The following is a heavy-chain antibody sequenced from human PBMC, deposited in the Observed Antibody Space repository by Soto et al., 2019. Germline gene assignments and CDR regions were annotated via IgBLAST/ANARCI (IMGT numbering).Heavy chain of an antibody. CDR3: ARATRPSVRTAMVRYNCLDS. Sequence: EVELVESGGRLIHPGGSLRLSCAPSGFKFSGFAMTWVGQGPGKGLEWFSSISGSGGNTYYADSVKGRLTISRVNSKKTLPLQMKTLRADNTAVNYCARATRPSVRTAMVRYNCLDSWCHRTLLTLAS. CDR2: ISGSGGNT. CDR1: GFKFSGFA. J-gene: IGHJ5*01. D-gene: IGHD3-10*01. V-gene: IGHV3-23*04.